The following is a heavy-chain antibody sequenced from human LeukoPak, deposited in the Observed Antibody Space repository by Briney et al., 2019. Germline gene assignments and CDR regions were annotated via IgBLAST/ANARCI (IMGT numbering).Heavy chain of an antibody. CDR1: GGSFSGYY. Sequence: ETLSLTCAVYGGSFSGYYWSWVRQAPGKGLEWLGRIKRETDGGTIDYAAPVKGRFTISRDDSRNTLYLQMDSLKIEDTAVYYCTTDRYYDNSELQFQHWGQGTLVTVSS. CDR2: IKRETDGGTI. CDR3: TTDRYYDNSELQFQH. V-gene: IGHV3-15*01. D-gene: IGHD3-22*01. J-gene: IGHJ1*01.